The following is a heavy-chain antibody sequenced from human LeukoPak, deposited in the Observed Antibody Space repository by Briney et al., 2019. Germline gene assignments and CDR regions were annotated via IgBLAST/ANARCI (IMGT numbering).Heavy chain of an antibody. CDR1: GFTFSSYA. CDR3: AKDRAGFYILVYAMV. J-gene: IGHJ4*02. CDR2: ISGSGGST. Sequence: GGSLRLSCAASGFTFSSYAMSWVRQAPGKGLEWVSAISGSGGSTYYADSVKGRFTISRDNSKNTLYLQTNSLRAEDTAVYYCAKDRAGFYILVYAMVWGQGTLVTVSS. V-gene: IGHV3-23*01. D-gene: IGHD2-8*01.